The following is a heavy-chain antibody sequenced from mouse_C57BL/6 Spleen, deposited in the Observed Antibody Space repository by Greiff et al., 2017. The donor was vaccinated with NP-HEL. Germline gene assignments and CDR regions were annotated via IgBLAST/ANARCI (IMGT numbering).Heavy chain of an antibody. CDR1: GYTFTSYW. D-gene: IGHD2-4*01. J-gene: IGHJ2*01. V-gene: IGHV1-59*01. CDR2: IDPSDSYT. Sequence: QVQLQQPGAELVRPGTSVKLSCKASGYTFTSYWMHWVKQRPGQGLEWIGVIDPSDSYTNYNQKFKGKATLTVDTSSSTAYMQLSSLTSEDSAVYYCARIDYDDEGDYWGQGTTLTVSS. CDR3: ARIDYDDEGDY.